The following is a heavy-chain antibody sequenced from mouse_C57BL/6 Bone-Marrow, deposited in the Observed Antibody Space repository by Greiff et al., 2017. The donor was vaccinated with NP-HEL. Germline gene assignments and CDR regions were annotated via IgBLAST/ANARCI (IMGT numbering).Heavy chain of an antibody. CDR1: GFSLTSYG. CDR3: ARHERFRYYAMDY. J-gene: IGHJ4*01. CDR2: IWSDGST. Sequence: QVQLQQSGPGLVAPSQSLSITCTVSGFSLTSYGVHWVRQPPGKGLEWLVVIWSDGSTTYNSALKSRLSISKDNSKSQVFLKMNSLQTDDTAMYYCARHERFRYYAMDYWGQGTSVTVSS. V-gene: IGHV2-6-1*01.